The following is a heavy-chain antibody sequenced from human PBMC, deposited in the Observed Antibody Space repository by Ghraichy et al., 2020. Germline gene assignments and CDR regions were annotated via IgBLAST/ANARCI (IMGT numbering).Heavy chain of an antibody. Sequence: GGSLRLSCAASGFTFSSYWMHWVRQAPGKGLVWVSRINSDGSSTSYADSVKGRFTISRDNAKNTLYLQMNSLRAEDTAVYYCARGDSSGYYSSYYYGMDVWGQGTTVTVSS. CDR3: ARGDSSGYYSSYYYGMDV. V-gene: IGHV3-74*01. D-gene: IGHD3-22*01. CDR2: INSDGSST. CDR1: GFTFSSYW. J-gene: IGHJ6*02.